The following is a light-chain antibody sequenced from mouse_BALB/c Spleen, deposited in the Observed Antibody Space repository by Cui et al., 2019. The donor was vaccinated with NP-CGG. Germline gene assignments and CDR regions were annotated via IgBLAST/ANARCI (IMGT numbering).Light chain of an antibody. J-gene: IGLJ1*01. CDR2: GTN. CDR1: SGAVTTGNY. CDR3: ALWYSNHWV. Sequence: QAVVTQESALITSPGETVTPTCRSSSGAVTTGNYANWVQEKPDHLFTGLIGGTNNRPPGVPARFSGSLIGDKAALTITGTQTEDEAIYFCALWYSNHWVFGGGTKLTVL. V-gene: IGLV1*01.